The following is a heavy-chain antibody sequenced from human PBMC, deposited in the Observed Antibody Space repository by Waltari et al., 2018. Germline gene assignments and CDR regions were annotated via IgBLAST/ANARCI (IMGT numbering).Heavy chain of an antibody. J-gene: IGHJ3*02. CDR1: GFTFSSYA. Sequence: EVQLLESGGGLVQPGGSLRLSCAASGFTFSSYAMSWVRQAPGKGLEWVSAISGSGGSTYYADSVKGRFTISRDNSKNTLYLQMNSLRAEDTAVYYCAKASDDYGDYGDAFDIWGQGTMVTVSS. CDR2: ISGSGGST. CDR3: AKASDDYGDYGDAFDI. V-gene: IGHV3-23*01. D-gene: IGHD4-17*01.